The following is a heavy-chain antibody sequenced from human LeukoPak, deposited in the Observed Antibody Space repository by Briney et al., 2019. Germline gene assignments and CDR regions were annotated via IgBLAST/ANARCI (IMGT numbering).Heavy chain of an antibody. V-gene: IGHV3-7*01. Sequence: PGGSLRLSCAASGFTFSDYCMTWVRHAPGKGLEGVAYMNQNGCETFYVHAIKGLFPLSRENPKNSLYLQMNSLRAEDTGVYYCARDNKGSLVPNFDYWGQGSLVSVSS. D-gene: IGHD3-10*01. CDR1: GFTFSDYC. CDR3: ARDNKGSLVPNFDY. J-gene: IGHJ4*02. CDR2: MNQNGCET.